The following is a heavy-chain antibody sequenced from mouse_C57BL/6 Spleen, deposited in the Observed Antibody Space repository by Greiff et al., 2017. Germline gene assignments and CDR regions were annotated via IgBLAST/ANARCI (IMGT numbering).Heavy chain of an antibody. CDR2: IDPSDSET. D-gene: IGHD4-1*01. Sequence: QVQLQQPGAELVRPGSSVKLSCKASGYTFTSYWMHWVKQRPIQGLEWIGNIDPSDSETHYNQKFKDKATLTVDKSSSTAYMQLSSLTSEDSAVYYCARNSLSWDYFDYWGQGTTLTVSS. CDR3: ARNSLSWDYFDY. CDR1: GYTFTSYW. J-gene: IGHJ2*01. V-gene: IGHV1-52*01.